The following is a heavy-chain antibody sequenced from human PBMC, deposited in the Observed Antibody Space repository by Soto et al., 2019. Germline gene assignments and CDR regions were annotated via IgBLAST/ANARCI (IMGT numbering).Heavy chain of an antibody. CDR3: ARDYCGGDCFAFDI. CDR2: IWYDGSNK. J-gene: IGHJ3*02. Sequence: HPGGSLRLSCAASGFTFSSYGMHWVRQAPGKGLEWVAVIWYDGSNKYYADSVKGRFTISRDNSKNTLYLQMNSLRAEDTAVYYCARDYCGGDCFAFDIWGQGTMVTVSS. CDR1: GFTFSSYG. V-gene: IGHV3-33*01. D-gene: IGHD2-21*02.